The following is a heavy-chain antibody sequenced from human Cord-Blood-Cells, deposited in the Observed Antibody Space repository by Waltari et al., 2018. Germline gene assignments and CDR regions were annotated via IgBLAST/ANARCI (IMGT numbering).Heavy chain of an antibody. D-gene: IGHD6-13*01. CDR2: IYYSGSP. CDR3: ARHTSNSSWYWYFDL. Sequence: QLQLQESGPGLVKPSETLSLTCTVSGGSISSSSYYWGWIRQPPGKGLEWIGSIYYSGSPYSNPSLKSLVTISVDPSKTQFSLKLSSVTAADTAVYYCARHTSNSSWYWYFDLWGRGTLVTVSS. J-gene: IGHJ2*01. CDR1: GGSISSSSYY. V-gene: IGHV4-39*01.